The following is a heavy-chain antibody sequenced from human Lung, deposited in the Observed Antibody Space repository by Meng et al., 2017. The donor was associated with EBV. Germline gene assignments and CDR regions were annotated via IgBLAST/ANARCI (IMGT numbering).Heavy chain of an antibody. CDR2: IYGDCST. D-gene: IGHD1-1*01. CDR1: GFIDNTRD. J-gene: IGHJ4*02. CDR3: ANTSGNYACFDF. Sequence: LTQPGRSPRRSCAVSGFIDNTRDMSLVRQVPGKGLECVSVIYGDCSTDYADSVRGRFTISRDNSKNTLDLQMSSLEVEDTAVYFCANTSGNYACFDFWGQGTLVTVSS. V-gene: IGHV3-53*01.